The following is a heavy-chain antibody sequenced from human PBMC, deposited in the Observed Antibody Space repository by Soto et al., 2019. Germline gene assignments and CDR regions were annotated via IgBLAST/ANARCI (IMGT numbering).Heavy chain of an antibody. CDR3: ARGKQHYGALSNWFDP. CDR2: MNPNSGNT. V-gene: IGHV1-8*01. J-gene: IGHJ5*02. D-gene: IGHD4-17*01. Sequence: ASVKVSCKASGYTFTSYDINWVRQATGQGLEWMGWMNPNSGNTGYAQKFQGRVTMTRNTSISTAYMELSSLRSEDTAVYYCARGKQHYGALSNWFDPWAQGTRVTVSS. CDR1: GYTFTSYD.